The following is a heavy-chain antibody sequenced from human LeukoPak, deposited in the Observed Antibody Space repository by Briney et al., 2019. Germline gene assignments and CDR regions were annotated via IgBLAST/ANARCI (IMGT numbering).Heavy chain of an antibody. CDR1: GFTFSSYG. V-gene: IGHV3-30*02. D-gene: IGHD3-22*01. CDR3: AKPALDYYDSSGYYQYFDY. CDR2: IRYDGSNK. Sequence: GGSLRLSCAASGFTFSSYGMSWVRQAPGKGLEWVAFIRYDGSNKYYADSVKGRFTISRDNSKNTLYLQMNSLRAEDTAVYYCAKPALDYYDSSGYYQYFDYWGQGTLVTVSS. J-gene: IGHJ4*02.